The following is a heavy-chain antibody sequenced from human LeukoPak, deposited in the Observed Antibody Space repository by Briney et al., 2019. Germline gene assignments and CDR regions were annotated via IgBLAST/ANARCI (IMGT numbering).Heavy chain of an antibody. CDR3: ARESFSRRAGITMVRGVITY. J-gene: IGHJ4*02. V-gene: IGHV1-18*01. Sequence: GASVKVSCKASGYTFTSYGISWVRQAPGQGLEWMGWISAYNGNTNYAQKLQGRVTMTTDTSTSTAYMELRSLRSDDTAVYYCARESFSRRAGITMVRGVITYWGQGTLVTVSS. D-gene: IGHD3-10*01. CDR2: ISAYNGNT. CDR1: GYTFTSYG.